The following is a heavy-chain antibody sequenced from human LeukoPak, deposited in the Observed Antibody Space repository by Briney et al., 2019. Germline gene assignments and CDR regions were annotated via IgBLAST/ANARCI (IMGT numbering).Heavy chain of an antibody. CDR2: IXYSGST. CDR3: ARGPHYYYDTGMDV. CDR1: GGSIXSYY. Sequence: SETLSLTCTASGGSIXSYYWSWIRQPPGXXXXXXGXIXYSGSTXXXXXXXXXXXISVXTSKNQFSLKLSSVTAADTAEYYCARGPHYYYDTGMDVWGQGTTVTVSS. J-gene: IGHJ6*02. D-gene: IGHD3-22*01. V-gene: IGHV4-59*01.